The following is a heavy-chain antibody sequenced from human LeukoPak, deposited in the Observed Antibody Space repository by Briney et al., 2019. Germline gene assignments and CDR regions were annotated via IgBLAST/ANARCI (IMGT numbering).Heavy chain of an antibody. CDR2: IYSGGST. V-gene: IGHV3-66*01. D-gene: IGHD2-15*01. CDR3: AKGCGGSCYSEFDY. J-gene: IGHJ4*02. CDR1: GFTVSSNY. Sequence: GGSLRLSCAASGFTVSSNYMSWVRQAPGKGLEWVSVIYSGGSTYYADSVKGRFTISRDNSKNTLYLQMNSLRAEDTAIYYCAKGCGGSCYSEFDYWGQGTLVTVSS.